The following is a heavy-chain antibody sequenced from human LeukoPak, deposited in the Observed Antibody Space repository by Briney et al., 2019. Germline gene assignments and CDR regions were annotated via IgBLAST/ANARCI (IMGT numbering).Heavy chain of an antibody. J-gene: IGHJ4*02. D-gene: IGHD2-2*01. V-gene: IGHV3-53*01. Sequence: GGSLRLSCAVSGFIVSNYYMNWVRQAPGKGLECVSVIYNGGATYYADSVKGRFTISRDNSKNTLYLRMNGLRAEDTAMYFCTREFGSGTFDWGQGTLVTVSS. CDR1: GFIVSNYY. CDR2: IYNGGAT. CDR3: TREFGSGTFD.